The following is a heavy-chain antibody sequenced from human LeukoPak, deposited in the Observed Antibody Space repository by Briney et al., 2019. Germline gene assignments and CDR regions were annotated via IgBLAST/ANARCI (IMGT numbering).Heavy chain of an antibody. Sequence: ASVKVSCKASGYTFTRYDINWVRQATGQGLEWMGWMNPNSGNTGYAQKFQGRVTITRNTSISTAYMELSSLRSEDTAVYYCARSLRVVVAATDAFDIWGLGTMVTVSS. V-gene: IGHV1-8*03. D-gene: IGHD2-15*01. CDR2: MNPNSGNT. CDR3: ARSLRVVVAATDAFDI. J-gene: IGHJ3*02. CDR1: GYTFTRYD.